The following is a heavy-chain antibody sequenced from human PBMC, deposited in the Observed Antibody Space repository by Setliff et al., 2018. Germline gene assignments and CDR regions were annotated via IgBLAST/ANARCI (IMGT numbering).Heavy chain of an antibody. J-gene: IGHJ4*02. D-gene: IGHD4-17*01. V-gene: IGHV3-7*01. Sequence: PGEPLKISCAASGFIFSTYWMSWVRQAPGKGLEWVANIKQDGSDKYYVDSVKGRFTISRDNAKNSLYLQMNSLRAEDTAVYYCARLRKDYGDYYYFDYWGQGTLVTVSS. CDR2: IKQDGSDK. CDR3: ARLRKDYGDYYYFDY. CDR1: GFIFSTYW.